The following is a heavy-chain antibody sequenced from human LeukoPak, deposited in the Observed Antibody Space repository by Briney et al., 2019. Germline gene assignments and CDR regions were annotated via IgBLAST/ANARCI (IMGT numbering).Heavy chain of an antibody. CDR1: GGSINSGGYY. J-gene: IGHJ4*02. D-gene: IGHD4-11*01. CDR2: ISNSGST. V-gene: IGHV4-31*03. Sequence: SETLSLTCTVSGGSINSGGYYWSWIRQHPGKGLEWIGYISNSGSTYYHPSLRSRLSISVDTSKNQFSLRLSSVTAADTAVYYCARVPDYSNYLDYGGKGTRVIV. CDR3: ARVPDYSNYLDY.